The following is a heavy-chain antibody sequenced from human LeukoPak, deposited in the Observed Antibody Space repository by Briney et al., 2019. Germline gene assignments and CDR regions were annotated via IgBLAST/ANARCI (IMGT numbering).Heavy chain of an antibody. CDR3: AKANSSGWYGDAFDI. J-gene: IGHJ3*02. CDR1: CGSISSGDYY. Sequence: SETLSLTCTVSCGSISSGDYYWRWIRQPPGKGLEWIGYIYYSGSTYYNPSLKSPVTISVDTSKNQFSLKLSSVTAADTAVYYCAKANSSGWYGDAFDIWGQGTMVTVSS. CDR2: IYYSGST. V-gene: IGHV4-30-4*08. D-gene: IGHD6-19*01.